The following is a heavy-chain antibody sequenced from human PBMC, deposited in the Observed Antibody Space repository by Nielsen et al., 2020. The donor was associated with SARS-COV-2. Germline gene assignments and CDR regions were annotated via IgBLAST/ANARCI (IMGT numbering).Heavy chain of an antibody. CDR1: GFTFDDYA. Sequence: SLKISCAASGFTFDDYAMHWVRQAPGKGLEWVSGISWNSGSIGYADSVKGRFTISRDNAKNSLYLQMNSLRAEDTAVYYCASELSPYYGMDVWGQGTTVTISS. V-gene: IGHV3-9*01. J-gene: IGHJ6*02. CDR2: ISWNSGSI. CDR3: ASELSPYYGMDV. D-gene: IGHD1-1*01.